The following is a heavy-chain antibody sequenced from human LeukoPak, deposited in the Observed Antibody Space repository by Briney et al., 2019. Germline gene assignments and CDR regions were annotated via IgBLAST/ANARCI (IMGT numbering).Heavy chain of an antibody. Sequence: ASVKVSCKASGYTFTSYGISWVRQAPGQGLEWMGWISAYNGNTNYAQKLQGRVTMTTDTSTSTAYMELRSLRSDDTAVYYCARDNIVLMVYAIGGPSFDYWGQGTLVTVSS. CDR1: GYTFTSYG. V-gene: IGHV1-18*01. D-gene: IGHD2-8*01. CDR3: ARDNIVLMVYAIGGPSFDY. J-gene: IGHJ4*02. CDR2: ISAYNGNT.